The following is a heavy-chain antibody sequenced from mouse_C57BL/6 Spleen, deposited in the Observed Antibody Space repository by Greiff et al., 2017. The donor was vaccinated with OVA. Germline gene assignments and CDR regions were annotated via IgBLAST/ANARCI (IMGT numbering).Heavy chain of an antibody. CDR3: TRGYGYDEDY. J-gene: IGHJ2*01. CDR2: IHPNSGST. V-gene: IGHV1-64*01. Sequence: QVQLQQSGAELVKPGASVKLSCKASGYTFTSYWMHWVKQRPGQGLEWIGMIHPNSGSTNYNEKFKSKATLTVDKSSSTAYMQLSSLTSEDSAVYYCTRGYGYDEDYWGKGTTLTVAS. D-gene: IGHD2-2*01. CDR1: GYTFTSYW.